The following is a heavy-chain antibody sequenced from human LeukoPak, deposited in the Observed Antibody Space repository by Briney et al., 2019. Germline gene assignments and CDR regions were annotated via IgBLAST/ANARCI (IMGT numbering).Heavy chain of an antibody. V-gene: IGHV4-39*07. CDR3: ASNPYDFWSGYLYYYYMDV. J-gene: IGHJ6*03. CDR2: IYYSGST. D-gene: IGHD3-3*01. CDR1: GGSISSSSHY. Sequence: PSETLSLTCTVSGGSISSSSHYWGWIRQPPGTGLEWIGSIYYSGSTYYNPSLKSRVTISVDTSKNQFSLKLSSVTAADTAVYYCASNPYDFWSGYLYYYYMDVWGKGTTVTVSS.